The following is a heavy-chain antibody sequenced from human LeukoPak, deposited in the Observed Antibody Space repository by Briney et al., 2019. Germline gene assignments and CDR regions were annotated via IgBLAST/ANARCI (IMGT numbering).Heavy chain of an antibody. CDR1: GYTFTGYY. V-gene: IGHV1-2*02. CDR2: INPSSGGT. Sequence: ASVKVSCKASGYTFTGYYMHWVRQAPGQGLEWMGWINPSSGGTNYAQKFQGRVTVTRDTSISTAYMELSRLRSDDTAVYYCARDSIVVVPAAIYYYYGMDVWGQGTTVTVSS. CDR3: ARDSIVVVPAAIYYYYGMDV. D-gene: IGHD2-2*01. J-gene: IGHJ6*02.